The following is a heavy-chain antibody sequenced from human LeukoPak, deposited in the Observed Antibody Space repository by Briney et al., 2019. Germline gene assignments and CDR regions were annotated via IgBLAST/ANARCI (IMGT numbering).Heavy chain of an antibody. D-gene: IGHD6-19*01. Sequence: SGPALVKPTQTLTLTCTFSGFSLSTSGMCVSWIRQPPGKALEWLARIDWDDDKYYSTSLKTRLTISKDTSKNQVVLTMTNMDPVDTATYYCARMVSSGWYYYYMDVWGKGTTVTVSS. V-gene: IGHV2-70*11. J-gene: IGHJ6*03. CDR1: GFSLSTSGMC. CDR3: ARMVSSGWYYYYMDV. CDR2: IDWDDDK.